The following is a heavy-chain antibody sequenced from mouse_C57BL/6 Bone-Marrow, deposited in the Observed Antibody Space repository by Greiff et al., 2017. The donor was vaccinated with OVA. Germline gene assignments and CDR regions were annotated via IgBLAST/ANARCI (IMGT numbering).Heavy chain of an antibody. CDR3: ARYYDGYNWYFDV. D-gene: IGHD2-3*01. Sequence: EVQLVESGGGLVQPGGSLSLSCAASGFTFTDYYMSWVRQPPGKALEWLGFIRNKANGYTTEYSASVKGRFTISRDNSQSILYLQMNALRAEDSATYCCARYYDGYNWYFDVWGTGTTVTVSS. J-gene: IGHJ1*03. CDR1: GFTFTDYY. V-gene: IGHV7-3*01. CDR2: IRNKANGYTT.